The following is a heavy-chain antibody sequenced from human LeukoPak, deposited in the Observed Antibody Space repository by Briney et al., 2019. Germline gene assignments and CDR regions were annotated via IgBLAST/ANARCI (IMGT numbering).Heavy chain of an antibody. V-gene: IGHV1-18*01. CDR1: GYTFSSYG. J-gene: IGHJ6*03. CDR3: ARWNIVVVPAARDYYYYMDV. CDR2: ISAYNGNT. D-gene: IGHD2-2*01. Sequence: ASVKVSCKASGYTFSSYGISWVRQAPGQGLEWMGWISAYNGNTNYAQNLQGRVTMTTDTSTSTAYMELRSLRSDDTAVYYCARWNIVVVPAARDYYYYMDVWGKGTTVTISS.